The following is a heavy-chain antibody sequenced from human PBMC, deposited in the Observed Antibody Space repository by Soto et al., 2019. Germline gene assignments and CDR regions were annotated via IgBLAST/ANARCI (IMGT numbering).Heavy chain of an antibody. J-gene: IGHJ6*02. CDR3: AKDLKIGDFWSGYSPYGMDV. D-gene: IGHD3-3*01. V-gene: IGHV3-30*18. CDR1: GITFGSYG. CDR2: ISYDGSNK. Sequence: PGGSLRLSCAASGITFGSYGMHWVRQAPGKGLEWVAVISYDGSNKYYADSVKGRFTISRDNSKNTLYLQMNSLRAEDTAVYYCAKDLKIGDFWSGYSPYGMDVWGQGTTVTVYS.